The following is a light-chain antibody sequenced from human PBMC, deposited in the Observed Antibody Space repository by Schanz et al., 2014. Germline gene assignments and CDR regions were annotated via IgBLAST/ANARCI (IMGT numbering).Light chain of an antibody. CDR2: GAS. CDR1: QSITSY. V-gene: IGKV3-20*01. CDR3: QQYGYSPRT. Sequence: EIVMTQSPATLSVSPGERATLSCRASQSITSYLAWYQQKPGQAPRLLIYGASSRATGIPDRFSGSGSGTDFTLTISRLEPEDFAVYYCQQYGYSPRTFGQGTRVEIK. J-gene: IGKJ1*01.